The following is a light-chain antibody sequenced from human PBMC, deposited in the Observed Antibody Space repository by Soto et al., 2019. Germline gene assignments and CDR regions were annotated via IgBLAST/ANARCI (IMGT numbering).Light chain of an antibody. J-gene: IGLJ2*01. CDR2: EVS. CDR1: SSDVGDYNY. V-gene: IGLV2-14*01. CDR3: SSFTSGTTPHVV. Sequence: QSALTQPASVSGSLGQSITISCTGTSSDVGDYNYVSWYQHHPGKAPKLMIYEVSDRPSGVSNRFSGSKSGSTASLSISGLQAEDEADYYCSSFTSGTTPHVVFGGGTKLTVL.